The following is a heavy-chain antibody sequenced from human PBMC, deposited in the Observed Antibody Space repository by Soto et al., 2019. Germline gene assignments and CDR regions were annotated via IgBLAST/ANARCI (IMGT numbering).Heavy chain of an antibody. CDR2: TYYRSKWYN. D-gene: IGHD3-3*01. CDR3: ARAAPYYDFWSGYHVYYGMDV. Sequence: SQTLSLTCAISGDSVSSNSAAWNWIRQSPSRGLEWLGRTYYRSKWYNDYAVSVKSRITINPDTSKNQFSLQLSSVTAADTAVYYCARAAPYYDFWSGYHVYYGMDVWGQGTTVTVSS. V-gene: IGHV6-1*01. CDR1: GDSVSSNSAA. J-gene: IGHJ6*02.